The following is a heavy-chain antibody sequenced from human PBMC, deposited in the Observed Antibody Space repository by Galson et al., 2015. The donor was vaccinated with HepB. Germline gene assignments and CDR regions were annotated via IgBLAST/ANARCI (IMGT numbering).Heavy chain of an antibody. J-gene: IGHJ4*02. D-gene: IGHD6-19*01. CDR2: INLDGSQT. V-gene: IGHV3-7*01. Sequence: SLRLSCAASEFTFSTYWMSWVRQAPGKGLESVANINLDGSQTFYVDPVKGRFTISRDNAKDSLFLQMNSLRAEDTAVYYCARDGDGAVEYDHWGQGTLVTVSS. CDR3: ARDGDGAVEYDH. CDR1: EFTFSTYW.